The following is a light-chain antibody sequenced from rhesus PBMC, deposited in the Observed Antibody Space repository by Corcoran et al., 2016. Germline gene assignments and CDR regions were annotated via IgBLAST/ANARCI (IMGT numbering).Light chain of an antibody. J-gene: IGKJ4*01. V-gene: IGKV1-25*01. CDR2: YAT. CDR3: QKYNDLVT. CDR1: QDIRTY. Sequence: DIQMTQSPSSVSASVGDRVAITCRARQDIRTYLAWYQQKPGKAPRLLVYYATTLQRGVPSRFSGSGSGTEFTLNISGLQPEDFATYYCQKYNDLVTFGGGTKVEIK.